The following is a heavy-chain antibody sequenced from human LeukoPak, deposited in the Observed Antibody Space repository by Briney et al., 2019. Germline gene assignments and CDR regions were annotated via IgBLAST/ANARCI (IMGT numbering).Heavy chain of an antibody. J-gene: IGHJ4*02. V-gene: IGHV3-7*01. CDR2: IKEDGSEK. CDR1: GFTFSSYW. Sequence: SGGSLRLSCAASGFTFSSYWMSWVRQAPGKGLEWVANIKEDGSEKYYVDSVKGRFTISRDNGKNSLYLQMNSLRAEDTAVYYCARTLVARHTSGYIDYWGQGTLVTVSS. D-gene: IGHD3-22*01. CDR3: ARTLVARHTSGYIDY.